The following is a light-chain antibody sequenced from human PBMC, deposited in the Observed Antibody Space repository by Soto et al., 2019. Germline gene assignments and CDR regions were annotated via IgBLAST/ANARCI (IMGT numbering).Light chain of an antibody. V-gene: IGKV1-5*03. CDR2: KAS. Sequence: DTQMTQSPSPLSASVGDRVTITCRASQSISSWLAWYQQKPGKAPKLLIYKASTLQSGVPSSFSGGGSGTEFTLTISSLQPDDFATYYCQQYDSYPLTFGGGTKVEIK. J-gene: IGKJ4*01. CDR1: QSISSW. CDR3: QQYDSYPLT.